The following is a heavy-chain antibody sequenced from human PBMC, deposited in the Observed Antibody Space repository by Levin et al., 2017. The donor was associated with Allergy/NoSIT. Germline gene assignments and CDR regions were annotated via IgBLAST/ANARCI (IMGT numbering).Heavy chain of an antibody. V-gene: IGHV3-53*01. D-gene: IGHD2-15*01. CDR3: ARAKDEDYFDD. CDR1: GFTVSSYY. Sequence: GGSLRLSCATSGFTVSSYYMTWVRQAPGKGLEWVSVIYSGGSTNYAESVKGRFTISRDKAKNTLYLQMNRRRGDDTAVYYCARAKDEDYFDDWGEGRVVTTSS. CDR2: IYSGGST. J-gene: IGHJ4*02.